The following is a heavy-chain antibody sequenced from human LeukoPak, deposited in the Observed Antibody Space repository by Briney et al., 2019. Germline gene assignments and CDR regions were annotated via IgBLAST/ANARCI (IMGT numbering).Heavy chain of an antibody. J-gene: IGHJ3*02. Sequence: GGSLRLSCAASGFTFSTYIMNWVRQTPGKGLEWVSSIGTSTSYIYYADSVKGRFTISRDNAKNSLYLEMNSLRVEDTAMYYCARAVTMVRGVIYAFDIWGQGTMVTVSS. CDR2: IGTSTSYI. CDR3: ARAVTMVRGVIYAFDI. V-gene: IGHV3-21*04. CDR1: GFTFSTYI. D-gene: IGHD3-10*01.